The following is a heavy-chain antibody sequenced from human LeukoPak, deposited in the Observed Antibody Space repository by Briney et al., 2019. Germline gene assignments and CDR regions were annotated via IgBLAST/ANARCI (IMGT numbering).Heavy chain of an antibody. V-gene: IGHV1-24*01. CDR1: GNSLNELS. D-gene: IGHD5-18*01. CDR2: FDPQDGET. CDR3: ARDLREVTAMATAHDAFDI. Sequence: ASVKVSCKVSGNSLNELSIHWVRQAPGKGLEWMGRFDPQDGETVYGQKVQGRVTMSEDTSTSTAYMELSSLRAEDTAVYYCARDLREVTAMATAHDAFDIWGQGTMVTVSS. J-gene: IGHJ3*02.